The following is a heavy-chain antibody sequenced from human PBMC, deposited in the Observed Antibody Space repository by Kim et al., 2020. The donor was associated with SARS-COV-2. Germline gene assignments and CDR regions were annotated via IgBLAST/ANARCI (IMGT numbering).Heavy chain of an antibody. CDR1: GYTFSGFG. CDR2: ISAYNGNR. D-gene: IGHD3-22*01. J-gene: IGHJ3*01. V-gene: IGHV1-18*01. CDR3: ARMGSSGVNDAFDL. Sequence: ASVKVSCKASGYTFSGFGISWVRQAPGQGLEWMGWISAYNGNRSYAQKFQGRLTMTTETSTSTAYMELRSLRSDDTAVYYCARMGSSGVNDAFDLWGQGTMVTVSS.